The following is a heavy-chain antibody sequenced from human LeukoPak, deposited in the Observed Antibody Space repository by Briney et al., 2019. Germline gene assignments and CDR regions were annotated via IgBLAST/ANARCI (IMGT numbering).Heavy chain of an antibody. CDR1: GFAFDNYA. CDR3: AKDMNSYGSGSSYNPWGPFDS. CDR2: IAWNSGNT. Sequence: GRSLRLSCAASGFAFDNYAMHWVRQAPGKGLEWVSGIAWNSGNTGFADSVKGRFTISRDNAENSLYLQMNSLTPEDTAFYFCAKDMNSYGSGSSYNPWGPFDSWGQGTLVTVSS. J-gene: IGHJ4*02. V-gene: IGHV3-9*01. D-gene: IGHD3-10*01.